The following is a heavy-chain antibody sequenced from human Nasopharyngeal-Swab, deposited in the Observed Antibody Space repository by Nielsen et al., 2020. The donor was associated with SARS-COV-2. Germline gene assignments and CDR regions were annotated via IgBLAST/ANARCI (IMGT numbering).Heavy chain of an antibody. CDR2: ISSSSYI. D-gene: IGHD5-24*01. V-gene: IGHV3-69-1*01. J-gene: IGHJ4*02. CDR3: ARGNGQMDY. Sequence: VRQMPGKGLEWVSSISSSSYIYYADSVKGRFTISRDNAKNSLYLQMNSLRAEDTAVYYCARGNGQMDYWGQGTLVTVSS.